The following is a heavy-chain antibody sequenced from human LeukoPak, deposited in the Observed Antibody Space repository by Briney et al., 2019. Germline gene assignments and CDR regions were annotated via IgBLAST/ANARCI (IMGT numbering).Heavy chain of an antibody. CDR2: IYYNGST. CDR1: GGSISSHY. CDR3: ARELRAARPCYYYYYMDV. J-gene: IGHJ6*03. Sequence: SETLSLTCTVSGGSISSHYWSWIRQPSGKGLEWIGYIYYNGSTNYNPSLKSRVTISVDTSKNQFSLKLSSVTAADTAVYYCARELRAARPCYYYYYMDVWGKGTTVTVSS. D-gene: IGHD6-6*01. V-gene: IGHV4-59*11.